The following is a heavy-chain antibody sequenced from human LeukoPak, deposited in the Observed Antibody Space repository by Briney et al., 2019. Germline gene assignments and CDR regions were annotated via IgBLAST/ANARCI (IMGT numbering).Heavy chain of an antibody. Sequence: GGSLRLSCAASGFTFSSYWMHWVRHAPGKGLVWVSRINTDGSSTSYADSVKGRFTISRDDAKNTLYLQMNSLRAEDTAVYYCARNRPDYYGSGKVFDYWGQGTLVTVSS. CDR2: INTDGSST. CDR1: GFTFSSYW. CDR3: ARNRPDYYGSGKVFDY. D-gene: IGHD3-10*01. J-gene: IGHJ4*02. V-gene: IGHV3-74*01.